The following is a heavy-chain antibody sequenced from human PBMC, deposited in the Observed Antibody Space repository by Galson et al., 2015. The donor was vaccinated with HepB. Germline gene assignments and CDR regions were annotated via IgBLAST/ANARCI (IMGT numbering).Heavy chain of an antibody. Sequence: SVKVSCKVSGYTLTDLSMHWVRQAPGKGLEWMGGFDPEDGETIYAQKFQGRVTMTEDTSTDTAYMELSSLRSEDTAVYYCATDPGYYDSSGYSWLGAFDIWGQRTMVTVSS. D-gene: IGHD3-22*01. CDR2: FDPEDGET. CDR3: ATDPGYYDSSGYSWLGAFDI. CDR1: GYTLTDLS. J-gene: IGHJ3*02. V-gene: IGHV1-24*01.